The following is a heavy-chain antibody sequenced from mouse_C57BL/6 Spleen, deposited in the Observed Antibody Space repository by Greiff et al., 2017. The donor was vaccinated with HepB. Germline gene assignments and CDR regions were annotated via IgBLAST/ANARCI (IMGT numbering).Heavy chain of an antibody. V-gene: IGHV1-61*01. Sequence: QVQLQQPGAELVRPGSSVKLSCKASGYTFTSYWMDWVKQRPGQGLEWIGNIYPSDSETHYNQKFKDKATLTVDKSSSTAYMQLSSLTSEDSAVYYCAREGYDYDEFAYWGQGTLVTVSA. J-gene: IGHJ3*01. CDR3: AREGYDYDEFAY. CDR2: IYPSDSET. CDR1: GYTFTSYW. D-gene: IGHD2-4*01.